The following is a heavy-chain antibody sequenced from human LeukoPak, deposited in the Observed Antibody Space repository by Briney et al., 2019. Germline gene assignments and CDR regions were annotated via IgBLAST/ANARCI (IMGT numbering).Heavy chain of an antibody. CDR2: IYTSGST. J-gene: IGHJ3*02. D-gene: IGHD3-22*01. CDR3: ATAVRWDDSTDGGDAFDI. V-gene: IGHV4-61*02. Sequence: SETLSLTCTVSGGSISSGSYYWSWIRQPAGKGLEWIGRIYTSGSTNYNPSLKSRVTISVDTSKNQFSLKLSSVTAADTAVYYCATAVRWDDSTDGGDAFDIWGQGTMVTVSS. CDR1: GGSISSGSYY.